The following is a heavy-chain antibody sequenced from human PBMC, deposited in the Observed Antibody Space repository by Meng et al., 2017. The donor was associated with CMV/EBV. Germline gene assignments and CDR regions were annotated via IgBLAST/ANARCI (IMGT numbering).Heavy chain of an antibody. Sequence: LSLTCAASGFTFSSYGMHWVRQAPGKELEWVAFIRYDGSNKYYADSVKGRFTISRDNSKNTLYLQMNSLRAEDTAVYYCAKGKGSRLYGMDVWGQGTTVTVSS. CDR1: GFTFSSYG. J-gene: IGHJ6*02. D-gene: IGHD1-26*01. CDR2: IRYDGSNK. CDR3: AKGKGSRLYGMDV. V-gene: IGHV3-30*02.